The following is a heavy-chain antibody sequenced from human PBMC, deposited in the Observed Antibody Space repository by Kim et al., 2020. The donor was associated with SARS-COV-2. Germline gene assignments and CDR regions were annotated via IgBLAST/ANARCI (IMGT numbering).Heavy chain of an antibody. Sequence: PPLKSRLTISVDTSKNQFSLKLSSVSAADTAVYYCARRRGYSSSFGMDVWGQGTTVTVSS. D-gene: IGHD6-13*01. CDR3: ARRRGYSSSFGMDV. J-gene: IGHJ6*02. V-gene: IGHV4-34*01.